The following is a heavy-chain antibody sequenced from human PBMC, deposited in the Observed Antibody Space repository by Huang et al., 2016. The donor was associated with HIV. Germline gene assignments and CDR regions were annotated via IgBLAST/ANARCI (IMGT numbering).Heavy chain of an antibody. CDR2: CRRKASGGTT. J-gene: IGHJ4*02. CDR3: TRENYDFWSGYYKYYFDY. D-gene: IGHD3-3*01. Sequence: EVQLVESGGGLVKPGRSLRLSCKASGFTFGDYAMSWFRQAPGKVLGGVGFCRRKASGGTTEDAASVKGRFTISRDDSKSIAYLQMNSLKIEDTAVYYCTRENYDFWSGYYKYYFDYWGQGTLVTVSS. CDR1: GFTFGDYA. V-gene: IGHV3-49*05.